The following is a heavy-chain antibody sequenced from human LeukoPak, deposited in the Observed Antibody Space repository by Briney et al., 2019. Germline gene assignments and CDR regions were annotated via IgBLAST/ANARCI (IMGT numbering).Heavy chain of an antibody. CDR1: GYTFTSHY. V-gene: IGHV1-46*01. J-gene: IGHJ4*02. D-gene: IGHD6-13*01. CDR3: AREWASISAAVDY. Sequence: ASVKVSCKASGYTFTSHYMHWVRQAPGQGLEWLGIINPSGGSTTYAQKFQGRVTMTRDTTTSTVYMELSNLRSEDTVVYYCAREWASISAAVDYWGQGTLVTVSS. CDR2: INPSGGST.